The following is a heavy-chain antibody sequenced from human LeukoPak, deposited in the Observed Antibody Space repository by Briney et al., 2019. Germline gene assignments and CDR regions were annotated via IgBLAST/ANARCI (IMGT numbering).Heavy chain of an antibody. J-gene: IGHJ3*02. CDR3: ARQAPYRGDAFDI. CDR2: IYYSGST. CDR1: GGSISSSSYY. V-gene: IGHV4-39*01. Sequence: SETLSLTCTVSGGSISSSSYYWGWIRQPPGKGLEWIGSIYYSGSTYYNPSLKSRVTISVDTSKNQFSLKLSSVTAADTAVYYCARQAPYRGDAFDIWGQGTMVTVSS.